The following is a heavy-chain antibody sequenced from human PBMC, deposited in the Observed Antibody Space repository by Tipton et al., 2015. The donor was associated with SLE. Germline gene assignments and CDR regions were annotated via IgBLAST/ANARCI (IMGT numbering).Heavy chain of an antibody. D-gene: IGHD3-22*01. Sequence: SLRLSCAASGFTFSSYWMSWVRQAPGKGLEWVANIKQDGSEKYYVDSVKGRFTISRDNAKNSLYLQMNSLRAEDTAVYYCARGPPRYYYDSSGYYFYYFDYWGQGTLVTVSS. V-gene: IGHV3-7*04. J-gene: IGHJ4*02. CDR1: GFTFSSYW. CDR3: ARGPPRYYYDSSGYYFYYFDY. CDR2: IKQDGSEK.